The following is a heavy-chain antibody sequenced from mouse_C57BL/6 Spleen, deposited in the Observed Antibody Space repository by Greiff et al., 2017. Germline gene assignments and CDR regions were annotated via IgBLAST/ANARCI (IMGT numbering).Heavy chain of an antibody. CDR3: ARVPYGSSYYFDY. J-gene: IGHJ2*01. CDR1: GYTFTSYW. Sequence: QVQLQQPGAELVMPGASVKLSCKASGYTFTSYWMHWVKQRPGQGLEWIGEIDPSDSYTNYNQKFKGKSTLTVDKSSSTAYMQLSSLTSEDSAVYDCARVPYGSSYYFDYWGQGTTLTVSS. D-gene: IGHD1-1*01. V-gene: IGHV1-69*01. CDR2: IDPSDSYT.